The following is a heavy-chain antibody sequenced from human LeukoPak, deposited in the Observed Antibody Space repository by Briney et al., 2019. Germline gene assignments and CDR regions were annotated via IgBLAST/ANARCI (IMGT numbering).Heavy chain of an antibody. D-gene: IGHD3-16*01. CDR3: ARGGGLDV. CDR1: GFSVSNNY. J-gene: IGHJ6*02. Sequence: GGSLRLSRAVSGFSVSNNYMNWARQAPGKGLERVASINHNGNVNYYVDSVKGRFTISRDNAKNSLYLQMSNLRAEDTAVYFCARGGGLDVWGQGATVTVSS. V-gene: IGHV3-7*03. CDR2: INHNGNVN.